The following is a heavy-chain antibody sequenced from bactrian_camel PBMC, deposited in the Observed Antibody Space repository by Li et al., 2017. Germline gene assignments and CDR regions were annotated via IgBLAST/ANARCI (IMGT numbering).Heavy chain of an antibody. Sequence: DVQLVESGGGSVQAGGSLTLACEISEYHYRRDDICFGWVRQAPGKEREGIASTYVITGSKYYASSVQGRFSISQDSAKNMVYLQMNSLKPEDTGMYYCAAVGTDFCWIGMPRKFDYFGQGTQVTVS. CDR1: EYHYRRDD. CDR2: TYVITGSK. CDR3: AAVGTDFCWIGMPRKFDY. J-gene: IGHJ4*01. D-gene: IGHD1*01. V-gene: IGHV3S40*01.